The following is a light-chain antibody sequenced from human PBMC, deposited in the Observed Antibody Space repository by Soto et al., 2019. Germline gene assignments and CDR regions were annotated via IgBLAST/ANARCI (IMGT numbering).Light chain of an antibody. Sequence: EIELTQSPATLSVSPGERATLSCRASQSVGSNLAWFQQKPGQAPRLLIYGASTGATGVPARFSGSGSGTEFTLTISSLQSEDFAAYYCQQYNNWPRTFGQGTKVDIK. V-gene: IGKV3-15*01. CDR1: QSVGSN. CDR3: QQYNNWPRT. CDR2: GAS. J-gene: IGKJ1*01.